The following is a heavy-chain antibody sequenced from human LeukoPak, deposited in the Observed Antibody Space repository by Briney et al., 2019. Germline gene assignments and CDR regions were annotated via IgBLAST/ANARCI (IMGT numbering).Heavy chain of an antibody. J-gene: IGHJ4*02. CDR3: ARDHCSSTSCPRYYFDY. Sequence: GGSLRLSCAASGFTFSSYAMHWVRQAPGKGLEWVAVISYDGSNKYYADSVKGRFTISRDNSKNTLYLQMNSLRAEDTAVYYCARDHCSSTSCPRYYFDYWGQGTLVTVSS. CDR2: ISYDGSNK. V-gene: IGHV3-30*14. D-gene: IGHD2-2*01. CDR1: GFTFSSYA.